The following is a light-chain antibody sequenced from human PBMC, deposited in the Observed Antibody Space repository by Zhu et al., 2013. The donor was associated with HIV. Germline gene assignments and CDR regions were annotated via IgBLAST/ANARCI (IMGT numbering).Light chain of an antibody. CDR2: STK. CDR1: SGSVSTSYY. Sequence: QTVVTQEPSFSVSPGGTVTLTCGLSSGSVSTSYYPSWYQQTPGQAPRTLIYSTKTRSSGVPDRFSGSILGNKAALTITGAQADDESDYYCVLYMGSGIPVFGGGTKLTVL. V-gene: IGLV8-61*01. CDR3: VLYMGSGIPV. J-gene: IGLJ3*02.